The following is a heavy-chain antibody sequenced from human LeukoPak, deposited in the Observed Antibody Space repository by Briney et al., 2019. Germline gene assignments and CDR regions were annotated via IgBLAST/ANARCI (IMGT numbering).Heavy chain of an antibody. V-gene: IGHV1-69*10. CDR2: FIPILGTA. J-gene: IGHJ6*04. CDR3: AGIPVFGVVLHQEPV. CDR1: GGTFSDYA. Sequence: GASVTVSCKASGGTFSDYALNWVRQAPGQGLEWMGVFIPILGTANSTQKFQGRVTITADISTNTVYMELSSLRSEDTAVYFCAGIPVFGVVLHQEPVWGKGTTVTVSS. D-gene: IGHD3-3*01.